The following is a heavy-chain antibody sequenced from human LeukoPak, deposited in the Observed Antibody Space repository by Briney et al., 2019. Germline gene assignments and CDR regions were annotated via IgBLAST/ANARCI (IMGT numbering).Heavy chain of an antibody. CDR3: ARDGGIVATIFVY. Sequence: GGSLRPSCAASGFTFSSYWMSWVRQAPGKGLEWVANIKQDGSEKYYVDSVKGRFTISRDNAKNSLYLQMNSLRAEDTAVYYCARDGGIVATIFVYWGQGTLVTVSS. D-gene: IGHD5-12*01. CDR1: GFTFSSYW. J-gene: IGHJ4*02. V-gene: IGHV3-7*01. CDR2: IKQDGSEK.